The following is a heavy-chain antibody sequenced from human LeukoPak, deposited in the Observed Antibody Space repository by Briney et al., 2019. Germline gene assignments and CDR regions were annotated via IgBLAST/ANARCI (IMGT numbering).Heavy chain of an antibody. J-gene: IGHJ4*02. CDR2: ISYDGSNK. Sequence: GGSLRLSCAASGFTFSSYGMHWVRQAPGKGLEWVAVISYDGSNKYYADSVKGRFTISRDNSKNTLYLQMNSLRAEDTAVYYCARLRYSGYDYWGQGTLVTVSS. V-gene: IGHV3-30*03. CDR1: GFTFSSYG. D-gene: IGHD5-12*01. CDR3: ARLRYSGYDY.